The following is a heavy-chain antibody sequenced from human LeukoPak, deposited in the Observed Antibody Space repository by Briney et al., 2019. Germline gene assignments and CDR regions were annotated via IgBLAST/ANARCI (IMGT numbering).Heavy chain of an antibody. D-gene: IGHD7-27*01. CDR2: ISSSSSYI. CDR1: GFTFSSYS. V-gene: IGHV3-21*01. CDR3: ARGVTGRGFVP. J-gene: IGHJ5*02. Sequence: GGSLRLSCAASGFTFSSYSMNWVRQAPGKGLEWVSSISSSSSYIYYADSVKGRFTISRDNAKNSLYLQMNSLRAEDTAVYYCARGVTGRGFVPWGQGTLVTVSS.